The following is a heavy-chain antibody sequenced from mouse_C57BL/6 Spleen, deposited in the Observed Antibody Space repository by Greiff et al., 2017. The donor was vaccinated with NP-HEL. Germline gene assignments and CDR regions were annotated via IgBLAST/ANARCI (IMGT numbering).Heavy chain of an antibody. J-gene: IGHJ4*01. CDR2: ISSGSSTI. CDR3: ARASYYYGSSYADYYAMDY. D-gene: IGHD1-1*01. CDR1: GFTFSDYG. V-gene: IGHV5-17*01. Sequence: EVQRVESGGGLVKPGGSLKLSCAASGFTFSDYGMHWVRQAPEKGLEWVAYISSGSSTIYYADTVKGRFTISRDNAKNTLFLQMTSLRSEDTAMYYCARASYYYGSSYADYYAMDYWGQGTSVTVSS.